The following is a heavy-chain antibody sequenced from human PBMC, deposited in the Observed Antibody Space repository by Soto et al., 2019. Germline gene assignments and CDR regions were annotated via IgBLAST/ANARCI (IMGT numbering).Heavy chain of an antibody. V-gene: IGHV3-74*01. D-gene: IGHD2-2*01. J-gene: IGHJ6*02. CDR1: GFNFSRYW. Sequence: GGSLRLSCSASGFNFSRYWTHWVRQVPGRGLVWVSHINSDGSRTTYADSVKGRFTISRDNAKNTLYLQMNSLRAEDTAVYYCARDLSSCSSARCYSYSDGMDVWGQGTTVTVSS. CDR2: INSDGSRT. CDR3: ARDLSSCSSARCYSYSDGMDV.